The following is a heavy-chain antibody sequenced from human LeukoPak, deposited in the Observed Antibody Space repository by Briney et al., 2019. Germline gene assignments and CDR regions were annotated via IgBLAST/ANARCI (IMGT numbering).Heavy chain of an antibody. CDR2: ISAYNGNT. J-gene: IGHJ4*02. Sequence: GASVKLSCKASGYTFTSYGISWVRQALGQGLEWMGWISAYNGNTNYAQKLQGRVTMTTDTSTSTANMELMSLRSDDTAVYYCAILRGVVPRGYWGQGTLVTVSS. CDR1: GYTFTSYG. V-gene: IGHV1-18*01. CDR3: AILRGVVPRGY. D-gene: IGHD3-3*01.